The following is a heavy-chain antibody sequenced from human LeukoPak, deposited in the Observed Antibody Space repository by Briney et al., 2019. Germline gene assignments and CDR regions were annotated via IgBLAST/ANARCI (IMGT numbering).Heavy chain of an antibody. CDR2: INPNSGGT. J-gene: IGHJ6*03. CDR3: ARGGKRDDYYYYYMDV. Sequence: ASVKVSCKASGYTFTGYYMHWVRQAPGQGLEWMGWINPNSGGTNYAQKFQGRVTMTRDTSISTAYMELSRLRSDDTAVYYCARGGKRDDYYYYYMDVWGKGTTVTVSS. V-gene: IGHV1-2*02. D-gene: IGHD4-23*01. CDR1: GYTFTGYY.